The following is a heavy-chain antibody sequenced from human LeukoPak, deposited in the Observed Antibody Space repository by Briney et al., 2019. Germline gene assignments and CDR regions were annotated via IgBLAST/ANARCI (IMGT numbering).Heavy chain of an antibody. CDR3: ARNNWNTIDY. CDR1: GGSISSGSYY. CDR2: IYYSGST. V-gene: IGHV4-61*01. D-gene: IGHD1/OR15-1a*01. Sequence: SETLSLTCTVSGGSISSGSYYWSWIRQPPGKRLEWIAYIYYSGSTNYKPSLKSRVNISVDMSKNQFSLKLSSVTAADTAVYYCARNNWNTIDYWGQGALVTVSS. J-gene: IGHJ4*02.